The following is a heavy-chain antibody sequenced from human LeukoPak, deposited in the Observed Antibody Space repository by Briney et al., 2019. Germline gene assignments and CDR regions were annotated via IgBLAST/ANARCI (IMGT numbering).Heavy chain of an antibody. CDR2: ISWNGGTT. V-gene: IGHV3-20*04. Sequence: PGGSLRLSCAASGLSFDSYAMSWVRQPPGKGLEWVSGISWNGGTTDYADSVKGRFSISRDNAKNSLYLHMNSLRAEDTAFYYCARDGMGHSSGSMGYWGQGTLVTVSS. CDR3: ARDGMGHSSGSMGY. CDR1: GLSFDSYA. J-gene: IGHJ4*02. D-gene: IGHD6-19*01.